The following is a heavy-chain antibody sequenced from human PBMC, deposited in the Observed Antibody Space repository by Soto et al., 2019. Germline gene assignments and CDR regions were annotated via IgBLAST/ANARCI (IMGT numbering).Heavy chain of an antibody. J-gene: IGHJ5*02. D-gene: IGHD2-21*02. CDR3: ARDQGVVVTADNWFDP. V-gene: IGHV4-4*07. CDR2: IFSSGSN. Sequence: QVQLQESGPGLVKPSETLSLTCTVSGGSITDYSWVWIRQPAGKGLEWIGRIFSSGSNNYNPSLKRQITMSLDTSKKHFPLKLNSATATDTAVYFCARDQGVVVTADNWFDPWGQGILVTVSS. CDR1: GGSITDYS.